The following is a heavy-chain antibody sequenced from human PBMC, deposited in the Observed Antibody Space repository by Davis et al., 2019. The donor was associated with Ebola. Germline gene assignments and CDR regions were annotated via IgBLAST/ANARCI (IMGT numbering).Heavy chain of an antibody. J-gene: IGHJ3*01. D-gene: IGHD1-26*01. V-gene: IGHV1-8*01. CDR1: GYTFTSYD. CDR3: ARQREPGIFRAFDV. Sequence: ASVKVSCKASGYTFTSYDINWVRQATGQGLEWMGWMNPNSGNTGYAQKFQGRVTMTRNTSISTAYMELSSLRSEDTAVYYCARQREPGIFRAFDVWGQGTKVTVSS. CDR2: MNPNSGNT.